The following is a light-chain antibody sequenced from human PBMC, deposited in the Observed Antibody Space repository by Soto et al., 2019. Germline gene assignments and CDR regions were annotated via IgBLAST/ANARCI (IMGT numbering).Light chain of an antibody. CDR1: QSVSSSY. CDR2: GAS. V-gene: IGKV3-20*01. CDR3: QQYGSSPFT. J-gene: IGKJ3*01. Sequence: EIVLTQSPGTLSLSPGERATLSCRASQSVSSSYLAWYQQKPGQAPRLLIYGASSRATGIPDRFSGSVSGTDFTLTISRLEPEDFAVYYCQQYGSSPFTFGPGTNMDIK.